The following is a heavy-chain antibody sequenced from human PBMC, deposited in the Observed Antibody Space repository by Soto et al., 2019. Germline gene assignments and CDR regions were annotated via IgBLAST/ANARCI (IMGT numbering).Heavy chain of an antibody. CDR1: GLTFSSYA. CDR3: ARDRLDVVVPAAILAY. J-gene: IGHJ4*02. D-gene: IGHD2-2*02. V-gene: IGHV3-30-3*01. CDR2: ISYDGSNK. Sequence: GGSLRLSCAASGLTFSSYAMHWVRQAPGKGLEWVAVISYDGSNKYYADSVKGRFTISRDNSKNTLYLQMNSLRAEDTAVYYCARDRLDVVVPAAILAYWGQGTLVTVSS.